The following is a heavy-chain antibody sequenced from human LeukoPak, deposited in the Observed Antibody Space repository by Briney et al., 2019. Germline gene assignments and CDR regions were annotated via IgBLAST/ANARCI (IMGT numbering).Heavy chain of an antibody. V-gene: IGHV3-23*01. CDR1: GFTFSSYA. D-gene: IGHD3-10*01. Sequence: PGGSLRLSCAASGFTFSSYAMSWVRQAPGKGLEWVSAISGNGDTTYYADSVKGRFTISRDNSKNTLYLQMDSLRAEDTAVYYCAKGTMVRGDRDYWGQGTLVTVSS. J-gene: IGHJ4*02. CDR2: ISGNGDTT. CDR3: AKGTMVRGDRDY.